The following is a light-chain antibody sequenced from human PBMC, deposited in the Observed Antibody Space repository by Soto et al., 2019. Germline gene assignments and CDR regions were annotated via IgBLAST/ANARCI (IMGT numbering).Light chain of an antibody. CDR1: QSISSY. CDR2: DAS. CDR3: HQRYTWPPT. J-gene: IGKJ5*01. V-gene: IGKV3-11*01. Sequence: EIVLTQSPATLSLSPGERATLSCRVSQSISSYLAWYQQKPGQAPRLLIYDASNRASGIPARFSGSGSGTDFTLTISSLEPEDFAVYYCHQRYTWPPTFGQGTRLEIK.